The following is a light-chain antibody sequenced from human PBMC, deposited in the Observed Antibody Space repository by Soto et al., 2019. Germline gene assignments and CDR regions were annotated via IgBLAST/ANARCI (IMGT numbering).Light chain of an antibody. CDR3: QQLNSYPWT. J-gene: IGKJ1*01. CDR1: QAISSY. V-gene: IGKV1-9*01. CDR2: AAS. Sequence: DIQLTQSPSFLSASVGDRVTITCRASQAISSYLAWFQQRPGKAPKVLIYAASTLQSGVPSRFSGSGSGTELPITISSLQPADFATYFCQQLNSYPWTFGQGTKVEIK.